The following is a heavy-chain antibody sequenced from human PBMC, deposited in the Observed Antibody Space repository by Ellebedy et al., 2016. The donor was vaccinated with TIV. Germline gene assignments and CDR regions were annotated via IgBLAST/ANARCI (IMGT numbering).Heavy chain of an antibody. CDR1: GFTFSNSN. V-gene: IGHV3-48*02. CDR2: ISTGSGNI. Sequence: GGSLRLSCEASGFTFSNSNLNWVRQAPGKGLEWVSYISTGSGNIYYADSVKGRFTISRDNAKNSLYLHMNSLRDEDTAVYYCARDGAYNYDTYWYFDLWGRGTLVTVSS. J-gene: IGHJ2*01. D-gene: IGHD5-18*01. CDR3: ARDGAYNYDTYWYFDL.